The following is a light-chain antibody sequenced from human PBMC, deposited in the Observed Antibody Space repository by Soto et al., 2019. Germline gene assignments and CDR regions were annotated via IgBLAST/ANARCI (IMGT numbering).Light chain of an antibody. CDR2: GAS. CDR3: LQHRSFPWT. CDR1: QSVSSTY. Sequence: EIVLTQSPGTLSLSPGETATLSCRASQSVSSTYLAWYQQKPGQAPGLLLYGASNRASGIPDRFAGSGSGTDFTLTISRLEPEDFATYFCLQHRSFPWTFGQGTKVEIK. V-gene: IGKV3-20*01. J-gene: IGKJ1*01.